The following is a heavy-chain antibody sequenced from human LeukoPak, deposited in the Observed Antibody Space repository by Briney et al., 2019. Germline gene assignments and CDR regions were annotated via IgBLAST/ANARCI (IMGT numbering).Heavy chain of an antibody. CDR2: FSGSGGST. Sequence: PGGSLRLSCAAPGFTFSNYAMSWVRQAPGKGLEWVSAFSGSGGSTYYADSVKGRFTISRDSSKNTLYLQMNSLRAEDTAVYFCAKDVGYCSSTTCYKPFDYWGQGTLVTVSS. J-gene: IGHJ4*02. CDR3: AKDVGYCSSTTCYKPFDY. D-gene: IGHD2-2*02. V-gene: IGHV3-23*01. CDR1: GFTFSNYA.